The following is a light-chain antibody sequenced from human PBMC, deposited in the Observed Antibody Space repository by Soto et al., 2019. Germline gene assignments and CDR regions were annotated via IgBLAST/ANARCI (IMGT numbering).Light chain of an antibody. CDR1: QSALYSSNNQNY. Sequence: DIVLTQSPDSLAVSLGERATINCKSSQSALYSSNNQNYLAWYQQKPGQPPKLLIYWASTRESGVPDRFSGRGSGTDFTLTISSLQAEDVAVYYCQQYYRPWKFGQGTKVEIK. CDR3: QQYYRPWK. V-gene: IGKV4-1*01. CDR2: WAS. J-gene: IGKJ1*01.